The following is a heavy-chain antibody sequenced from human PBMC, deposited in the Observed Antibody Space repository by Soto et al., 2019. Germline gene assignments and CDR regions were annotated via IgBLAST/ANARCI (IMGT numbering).Heavy chain of an antibody. CDR3: DRQGVALELDL. J-gene: IGHJ5*02. V-gene: IGHV3-73*01. Sequence: EVPLVDSGGGLVQPGGSLKLSCAASGFTFNIAAIHWVRQASGKGLGWVGLIRNKANGYATAYAASMRGRITVSRDDSKNMAFLEINSLNSEDTAVYHCDRQGVALELDLWGQGTLVTVSS. CDR1: GFTFNIAA. D-gene: IGHD1-7*01. CDR2: IRNKANGYAT.